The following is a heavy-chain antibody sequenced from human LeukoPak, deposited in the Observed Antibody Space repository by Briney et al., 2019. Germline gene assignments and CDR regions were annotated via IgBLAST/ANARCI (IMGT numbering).Heavy chain of an antibody. CDR1: GFTFSSYA. V-gene: IGHV3-64D*06. D-gene: IGHD3-3*01. CDR3: VKGSHGPDYDFWSGYHY. J-gene: IGHJ4*02. Sequence: GGSLRLSCSASGFTFSSYAMHWVRQAPGKGLEYVSAISSNGGSTYYADSVKGRFTISRDNSKNTLYLQMSGLRAEDTAVYYCVKGSHGPDYDFWSGYHYWGQGTLVTVSS. CDR2: ISSNGGST.